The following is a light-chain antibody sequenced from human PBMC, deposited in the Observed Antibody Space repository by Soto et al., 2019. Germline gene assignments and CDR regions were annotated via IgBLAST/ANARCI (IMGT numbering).Light chain of an antibody. CDR2: GAS. Sequence: EIVMTQSPAPLSVSPGERATLSCRASQSVSSNLAWYQQKPGQAPRLLLYGASPRATGIPARFSGSGSGTEFTLTISSLQSEDLAGYYCQQYNNGPPLTFGGGTKVEIK. J-gene: IGKJ4*01. V-gene: IGKV3-15*01. CDR1: QSVSSN. CDR3: QQYNNGPPLT.